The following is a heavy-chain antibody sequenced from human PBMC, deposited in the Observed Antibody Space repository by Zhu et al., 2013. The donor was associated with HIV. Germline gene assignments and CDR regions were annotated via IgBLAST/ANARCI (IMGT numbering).Heavy chain of an antibody. Sequence: QVQLEQSGAEVKKPGSSVKVSCRVSGGTFSSYAFSWVRQAPGQGLEFMGGIIPMSGTPNYAQKFQATVRITADESTRTVYMELSSLRSEDTAVYFCARGIYGMDVWGQGTTITVSS. V-gene: IGHV1-69*01. J-gene: IGHJ6*02. CDR1: GGTFSSYA. CDR2: IIPMSGTP. CDR3: ARGIYGMDV.